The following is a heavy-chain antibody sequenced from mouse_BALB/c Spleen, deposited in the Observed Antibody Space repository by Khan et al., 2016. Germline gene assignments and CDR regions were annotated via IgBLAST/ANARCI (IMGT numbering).Heavy chain of an antibody. V-gene: IGHV14-3*02. Sequence: VQLQQSGAELVKPGASVKLSCTASGFNIKDTYMHWVKQRPEQGLEWIGRIDPANGNTKYDPKFQGKATITADTSSNTAYLQISSLTSEDTAVYYCARGYYGSSHFDYWGQGTTLTVSS. CDR3: ARGYYGSSHFDY. J-gene: IGHJ2*01. D-gene: IGHD1-1*01. CDR2: IDPANGNT. CDR1: GFNIKDTY.